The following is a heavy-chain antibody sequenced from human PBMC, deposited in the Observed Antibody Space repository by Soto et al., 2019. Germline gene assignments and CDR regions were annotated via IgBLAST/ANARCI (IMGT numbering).Heavy chain of an antibody. CDR1: GGSFSGYY. Sequence: SETLSLTCAVYGGSFSGYYWSWIRQPPGKGLEWIGEINHSGSTNYNPSLKSRVTISVDTSKNQFSLKLSSVTAADTAVYYCARASGDYEDAFDSWGQGTRVTVSS. V-gene: IGHV4-34*01. D-gene: IGHD4-17*01. CDR3: ARASGDYEDAFDS. CDR2: INHSGST. J-gene: IGHJ3*02.